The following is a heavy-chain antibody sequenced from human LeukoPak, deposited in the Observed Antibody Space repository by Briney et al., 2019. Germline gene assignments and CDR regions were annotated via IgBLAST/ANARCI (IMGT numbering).Heavy chain of an antibody. V-gene: IGHV3-23*01. J-gene: IGHJ5*02. Sequence: SGGSLRLSCTASGFTFSDYAMSWVRQAPGKGLEWVSGISASGGDTFYADSVKGRLTISRDNSKNTLSLQMNSLRVEDTAIYYCAKDVRRCNGACTWGQGTLVTVSS. D-gene: IGHD2-8*01. CDR2: ISASGGDT. CDR1: GFTFSDYA. CDR3: AKDVRRCNGACT.